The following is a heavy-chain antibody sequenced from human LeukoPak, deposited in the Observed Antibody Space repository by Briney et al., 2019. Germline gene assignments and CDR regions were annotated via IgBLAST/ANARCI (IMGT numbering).Heavy chain of an antibody. J-gene: IGHJ4*02. D-gene: IGHD1-26*01. CDR1: GFTFSSHG. CDR2: ISPSGGIT. Sequence: PGGTLRLSCAASGFTFSSHGMNWVRQAPGKGLEWVSGISPSGGITYYTDSVKGRFTISRDNSKNTQSLQMNSLRAEDTAVYYCAKDRGVGSYSGSYSDYWGQGTLVTVSS. V-gene: IGHV3-23*01. CDR3: AKDRGVGSYSGSYSDY.